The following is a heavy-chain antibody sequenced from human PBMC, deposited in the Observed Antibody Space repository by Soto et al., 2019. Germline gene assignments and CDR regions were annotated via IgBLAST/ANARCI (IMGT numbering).Heavy chain of an antibody. CDR2: MNPNSGNG. CDR1: GYAFSNND. V-gene: IGHV1-8*01. Sequence: ASVKVSCKASGYAFSNNDISWVRQGAGQGLEWMGWMNPNSGNGGYAQKFQGRVTMTRDTSTGTAYMELSRLTSDDTAIYYCARMATSGNFNWFDPWGQGTLVTVSS. J-gene: IGHJ5*02. CDR3: ARMATSGNFNWFDP.